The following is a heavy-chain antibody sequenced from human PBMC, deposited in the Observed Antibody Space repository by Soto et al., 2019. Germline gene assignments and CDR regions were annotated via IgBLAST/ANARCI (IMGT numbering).Heavy chain of an antibody. D-gene: IGHD3-9*01. Sequence: EVQLLESGGDLIQPGGSLRLSCAASGFTFSSYAMTWVRKAPGKGLEWVSAISGSGATTYSADSVKGRFTISRDNSKNTLYLQMNSLRAEDTAVYYCAKGIRNILVWAQGTMGTVSS. V-gene: IGHV3-23*01. CDR3: AKGIRNILV. CDR2: ISGSGATT. CDR1: GFTFSSYA. J-gene: IGHJ3*01.